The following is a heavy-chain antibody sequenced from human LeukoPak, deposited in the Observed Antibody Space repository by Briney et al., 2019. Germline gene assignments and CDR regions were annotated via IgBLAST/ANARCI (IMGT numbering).Heavy chain of an antibody. CDR1: GGSISSSSYY. V-gene: IGHV4-39*07. Sequence: SETLSLTCTVSGGSISSSSYYWGWIRQPPGKGLEWIGSIYYSGSTYYNPSLKSRVTISVDTSKNQFSLKLSSVTAADTAVYYCAGGVRDGYNPRWGQGTLVTVSS. CDR3: AGGVRDGYNPR. CDR2: IYYSGST. J-gene: IGHJ4*02. D-gene: IGHD5-24*01.